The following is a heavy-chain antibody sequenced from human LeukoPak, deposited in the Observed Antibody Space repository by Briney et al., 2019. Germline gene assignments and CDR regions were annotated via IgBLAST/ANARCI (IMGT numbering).Heavy chain of an antibody. D-gene: IGHD5-24*01. CDR2: IGYDGSNK. J-gene: IGHJ4*02. CDR3: AKDGYNYYIDY. CDR1: GFTFSSYG. Sequence: GGSLRLSCVASGFTFSSYGIHWVRQAPGKGLEWVAFIGYDGSNKYYRDSVKVRFTISRDNSKNALYPQMNSLRAEDTAVYYCAKDGYNYYIDYWGQGTLVTVSS. V-gene: IGHV3-30*02.